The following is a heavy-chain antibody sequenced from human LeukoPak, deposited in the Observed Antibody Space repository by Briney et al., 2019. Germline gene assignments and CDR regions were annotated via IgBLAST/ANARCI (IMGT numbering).Heavy chain of an antibody. Sequence: SETLSLTCAVSGGSISSSHWWSWVRQPPGKGLEWIGEIFHSGSTNYNPSLKSRVTISLDKSKNQFSLKLSSVTAADTAVYSCATLPFNSGYEYFDYWGQGTLVTVSS. CDR3: ATLPFNSGYEYFDY. CDR2: IFHSGST. V-gene: IGHV4-4*02. CDR1: GGSISSSHW. J-gene: IGHJ4*02. D-gene: IGHD5-12*01.